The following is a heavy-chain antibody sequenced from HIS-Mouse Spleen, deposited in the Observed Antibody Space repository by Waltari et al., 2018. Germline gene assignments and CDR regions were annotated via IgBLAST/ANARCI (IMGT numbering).Heavy chain of an antibody. CDR2: ISGNSGSI. V-gene: IGHV3-9*01. CDR1: GFTFDDYA. J-gene: IGHJ4*02. CDR3: AKDGRSLNY. Sequence: EVQLVESGGGLVQPGRSLRISCAASGFTFDDYAMHWVRQAPGKGLEGGSGISGNSGSIGYADSVKGRFTISRDNAKNSLYLQMNSLRAEDTALYYCAKDGRSLNYWGQGTLVTVSS.